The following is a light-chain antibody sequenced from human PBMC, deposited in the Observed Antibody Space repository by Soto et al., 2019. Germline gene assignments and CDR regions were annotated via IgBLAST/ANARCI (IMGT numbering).Light chain of an antibody. V-gene: IGKV3-20*01. J-gene: IGKJ1*01. CDR1: QSVSSSY. CDR2: GAS. CDR3: HHYGRSLWT. Sequence: EIVLTQSPGTLSLSPGKRATLSCRASQSVSSSYLAWYQQKPGQAPRLLIYGASSRATGIPDRFIGSGSGTDFTLTITRLEPEDSAFYYCHHYGRSLWTFGQGTKVDI.